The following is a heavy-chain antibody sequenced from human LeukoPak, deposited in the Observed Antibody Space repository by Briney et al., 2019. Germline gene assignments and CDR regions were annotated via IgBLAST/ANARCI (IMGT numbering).Heavy chain of an antibody. V-gene: IGHV3-48*02. J-gene: IGHJ4*02. Sequence: GGSLRLSCAASGFTFSNYSMNWVRRAPRKGLEWVSYISTRSGTIYYTDSVNGRFTSSRDNAKNALYLQMNRLRDEDTAVYYCARYRGGYECFDSWGQGILVTVSS. CDR3: ARYRGGYECFDS. D-gene: IGHD5-12*01. CDR2: ISTRSGTI. CDR1: GFTFSNYS.